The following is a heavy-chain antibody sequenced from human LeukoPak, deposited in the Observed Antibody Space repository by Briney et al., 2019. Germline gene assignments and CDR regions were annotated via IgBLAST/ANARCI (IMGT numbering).Heavy chain of an antibody. V-gene: IGHV4-59*12. CDR2: IYYSGST. Sequence: PSETLSLTCTVSGGSISSYYWSWIRQPPGKGLEWIGYIYYSGSTNYNPSLKSRVTISVDTSKNQFSLKLSSVTAADTAVYYCARDRTGDYEFDYWGQGTLVTVSS. D-gene: IGHD4-17*01. CDR3: ARDRTGDYEFDY. J-gene: IGHJ4*02. CDR1: GGSISSYY.